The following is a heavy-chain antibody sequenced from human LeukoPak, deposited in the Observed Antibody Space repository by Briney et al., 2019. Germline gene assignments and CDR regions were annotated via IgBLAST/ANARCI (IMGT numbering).Heavy chain of an antibody. CDR1: GYTFTGYY. CDR2: INPNSGGT. CDR3: ARVSGFEYGSSAGAY. D-gene: IGHD6-6*01. V-gene: IGHV1-2*02. J-gene: IGHJ4*02. Sequence: ASVKVSCKASGYTFTGYYMHWVRQAPGQGLEWMGWINPNSGGTNYAQKLQGRVTMTTDTSTSTAYMELRSLRSDDTAVYFCARVSGFEYGSSAGAYWGQGTLVTVSS.